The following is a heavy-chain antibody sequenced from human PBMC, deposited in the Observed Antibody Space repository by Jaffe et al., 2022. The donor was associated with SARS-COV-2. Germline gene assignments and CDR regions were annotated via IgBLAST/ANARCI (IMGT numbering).Heavy chain of an antibody. CDR3: TRAETEAAAGLYYFDY. Sequence: EVQLVESGGGLVKPGRSLRLSCTASGFTFGDYAMSWFRQAPGKGLEWVGFIRSKAYGGTTEYAASVKGRFTISRDDSKSIAYLQMNSLKTEDTAVYYCTRAETEAAAGLYYFDYWGQGTLVTVSS. V-gene: IGHV3-49*05. D-gene: IGHD6-13*01. CDR1: GFTFGDYA. CDR2: IRSKAYGGTT. J-gene: IGHJ4*02.